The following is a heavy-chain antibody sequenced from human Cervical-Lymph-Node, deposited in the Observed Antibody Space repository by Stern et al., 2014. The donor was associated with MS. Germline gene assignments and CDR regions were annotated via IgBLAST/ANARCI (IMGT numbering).Heavy chain of an antibody. CDR1: GYTFTEYY. V-gene: IGHV1-2*04. D-gene: IGHD2-2*01. J-gene: IGHJ6*02. CDR3: AREVDCSSTSCLYYYYAMDV. CDR2: INPNRGGT. Sequence: QVQLVQSGAEVRKPGASVKVSCKTSGYTFTEYYMHWVRQAPGQGLEWMGWINPNRGGTKYAQKFQGWVTMTRDTSIGTVYMELSRLRSDDTAVYYCAREVDCSSTSCLYYYYAMDVWGQGTTVTVS.